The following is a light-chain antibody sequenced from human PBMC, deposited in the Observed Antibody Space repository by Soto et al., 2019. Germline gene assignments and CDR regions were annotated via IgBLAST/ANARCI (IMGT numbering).Light chain of an antibody. Sequence: DIQMTQSPSTLSASVGDRVTITCRASQSISTWLAWYQQKPGKAPNLLIYTASNLESGVPSRFNGSGSGTESTLTISGLQRDDFATYYCQQYETYYTFGEGTMLEIK. CDR2: TAS. CDR1: QSISTW. J-gene: IGKJ2*01. CDR3: QQYETYYT. V-gene: IGKV1-5*03.